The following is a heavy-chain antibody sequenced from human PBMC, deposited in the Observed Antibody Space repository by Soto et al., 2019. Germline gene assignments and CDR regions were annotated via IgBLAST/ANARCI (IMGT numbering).Heavy chain of an antibody. Sequence: QVQLQESGPGLVKPSETLSLTCTVSGGSISSHYWSWIRQPAGKGLEWIGRISTTETTNYNPSLKSRVSMSLDTSKSQVSLKLSSVTAADAAVYYCAGNIAAAGRRYYGMDVWGQGTTVTVSS. CDR1: GGSISSHY. V-gene: IGHV4-4*07. D-gene: IGHD6-13*01. CDR3: AGNIAAAGRRYYGMDV. CDR2: ISTTETT. J-gene: IGHJ6*02.